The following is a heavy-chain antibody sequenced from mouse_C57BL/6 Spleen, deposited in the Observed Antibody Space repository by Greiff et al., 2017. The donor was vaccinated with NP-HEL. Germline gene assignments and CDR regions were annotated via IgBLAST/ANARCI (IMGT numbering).Heavy chain of an antibody. Sequence: VQLQQSGAELVGPGASVTLSCKASGYTFTDYEMHWVKQTPVHGLEWIGAIDPETGGTAYNQKFKGKAILTADKSSSTAYMELRSLTSEDSAVYYCCGITTVVAYYFDYWGQGTTLTVSS. CDR1: GYTFTDYE. CDR3: CGITTVVAYYFDY. J-gene: IGHJ2*01. D-gene: IGHD1-1*01. CDR2: IDPETGGT. V-gene: IGHV1-15*01.